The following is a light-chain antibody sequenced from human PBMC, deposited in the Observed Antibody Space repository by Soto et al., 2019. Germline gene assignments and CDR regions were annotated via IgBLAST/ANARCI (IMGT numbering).Light chain of an antibody. CDR1: RSVATN. V-gene: IGKV3D-15*01. CDR3: EQNADWYS. J-gene: IGKJ2*03. Sequence: EIVLTQSPATLSVSPGERATLSCRASRSVATNLAWYQQKPGQAPSLLIQGASARATGVPTRFSGSGSGTEFPLTISGLQSEDSAVYYCEQNADWYSFGQGTKLEIK. CDR2: GAS.